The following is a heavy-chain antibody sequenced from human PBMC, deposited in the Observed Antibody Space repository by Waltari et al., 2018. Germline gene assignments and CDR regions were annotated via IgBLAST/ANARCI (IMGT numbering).Heavy chain of an antibody. CDR2: IKQDESEK. D-gene: IGHD3-3*01. Sequence: DVHLVESGGGLVQPGGSLRLSCAAARFSFSGYWMSWVRKAPGGGLEWVANIKQDESEKYYLDSVKGRFTVSRDNARNSLYLQMNNLRAEDTAVYYCARDYDSYFDYWGQGTPVTVSS. CDR1: RFSFSGYW. J-gene: IGHJ4*02. CDR3: ARDYDSYFDY. V-gene: IGHV3-7*03.